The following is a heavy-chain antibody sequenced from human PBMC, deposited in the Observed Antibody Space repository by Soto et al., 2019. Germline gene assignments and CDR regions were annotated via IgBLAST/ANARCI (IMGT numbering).Heavy chain of an antibody. D-gene: IGHD2-15*01. CDR2: ISAYNGNT. CDR1: GYTLTRYR. J-gene: IGHJ5*02. V-gene: IGHV1-18*01. CDR3: ATDSHAGSADP. Sequence: APVKGSCEDSGYTLTRYRISRVRPAAGQGLEWMGWISAYNGNTNYAQKLQGRVTMTTDTSTSTAYMELRSLRSDDTAVYSCATDSHAGSADPCGQSTRASVS.